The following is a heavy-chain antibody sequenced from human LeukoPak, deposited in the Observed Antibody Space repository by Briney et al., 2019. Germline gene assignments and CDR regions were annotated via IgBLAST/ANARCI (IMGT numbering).Heavy chain of an antibody. Sequence: SETLSLTCTVSGDSISSYYWSWIRQPPGKGLEWIAYIYYSGITNYNPSLKSRVTISVDTSKNQFSLKLSSVTAADTAVYYCARAPAAMGGHYFDYWGQGTLVTVSS. CDR1: GDSISSYY. J-gene: IGHJ4*02. CDR2: IYYSGIT. V-gene: IGHV4-59*12. D-gene: IGHD2-2*01. CDR3: ARAPAAMGGHYFDY.